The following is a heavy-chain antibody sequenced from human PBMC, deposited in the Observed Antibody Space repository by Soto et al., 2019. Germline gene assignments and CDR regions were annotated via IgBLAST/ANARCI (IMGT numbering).Heavy chain of an antibody. CDR1: GFTFSSYV. Sequence: EVQLLESGGGLVQPGGSLRLSCAASGFTFSSYVMSWVRQAPGKGLEWVSAISGSGGSTYYADSVKGRFTISRDNSKNTLYLQMNSLRAEDTAVYYCAKLGLWGYSSGWYVPGLGVDYWGQGTLVTVSS. CDR2: ISGSGGST. V-gene: IGHV3-23*01. D-gene: IGHD6-19*01. CDR3: AKLGLWGYSSGWYVPGLGVDY. J-gene: IGHJ4*02.